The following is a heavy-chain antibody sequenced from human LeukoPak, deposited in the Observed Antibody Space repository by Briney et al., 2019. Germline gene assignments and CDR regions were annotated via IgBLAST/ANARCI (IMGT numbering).Heavy chain of an antibody. J-gene: IGHJ4*02. V-gene: IGHV3-11*06. Sequence: GGSLRLSCAVSGFTFSDYYMSWIRQAPGKGLEGVSYISNSSSHTNYADSVKGRFTISRDNAKNSLYLQMNSLRAEDTAVYYCARVGGAIHDILPGNYFDYWGQGTLVSVS. CDR2: ISNSSSHT. CDR1: GFTFSDYY. D-gene: IGHD3-9*01. CDR3: ARVGGAIHDILPGNYFDY.